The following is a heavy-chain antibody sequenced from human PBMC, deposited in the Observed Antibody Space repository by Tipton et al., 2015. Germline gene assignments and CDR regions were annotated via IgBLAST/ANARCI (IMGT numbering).Heavy chain of an antibody. CDR3: ACQDYDILTRDYQTVDY. CDR1: GGSISSYY. J-gene: IGHJ4*02. D-gene: IGHD3-9*01. CDR2: ISHSGNT. Sequence: TLSLTCTVSGGSISSYYWSWIRQSPGKGLEWIGSISHSGNTYYNPSLKSRVTISVDTSKNQFSLRVRSVTAADTAVYYCACQDYDILTRDYQTVDYWGQGTLVTVSS. V-gene: IGHV4-59*04.